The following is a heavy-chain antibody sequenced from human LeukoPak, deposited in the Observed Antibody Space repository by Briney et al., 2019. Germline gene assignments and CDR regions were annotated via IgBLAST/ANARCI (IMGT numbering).Heavy chain of an antibody. CDR1: GFTFSSYA. CDR3: ARDLSMVRGIKSFDY. CDR2: ISYDGSNK. J-gene: IGHJ4*02. V-gene: IGHV3-30*04. Sequence: GGSLRLSCAASGFTFSSYAMHWVRQAPGKGLEWVAVISYDGSNKYYADSVKGRFTISRDNSKNTLYLQMNSLRAEDTAVYYRARDLSMVRGIKSFDYWGQGTLVTVSS. D-gene: IGHD3-10*01.